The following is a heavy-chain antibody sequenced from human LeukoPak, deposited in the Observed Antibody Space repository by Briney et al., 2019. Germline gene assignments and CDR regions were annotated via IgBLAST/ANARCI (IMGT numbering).Heavy chain of an antibody. CDR3: AREASGNWNDGTMDV. CDR1: GYTFTGYY. CDR2: INPNSGGT. J-gene: IGHJ6*04. D-gene: IGHD1-20*01. V-gene: IGHV1-2*02. Sequence: ASVKVSCKASGYTFTGYYMHWVRQAPGQGLEWMGWINPNSGGTNYAQKFQGRVTMTRDTSISTAYMELSRLRSDDTAVYYCAREASGNWNDGTMDVWGKGTTVTVSS.